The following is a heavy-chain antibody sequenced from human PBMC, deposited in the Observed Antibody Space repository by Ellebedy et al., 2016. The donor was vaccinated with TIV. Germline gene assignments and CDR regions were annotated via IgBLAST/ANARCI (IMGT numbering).Heavy chain of an antibody. CDR2: ISYDGSNK. Sequence: PGGSLRLSCAASGFTFSNYGMHWVRQAPGKGLEWVSVISYDGSNKYYADSVKGRFTIYRDNSKNTLYVQMNSLRAEDTAVYYCAKVADYYHDSSGFPDNWGQGTLVTVSS. CDR1: GFTFSNYG. V-gene: IGHV3-30*18. J-gene: IGHJ4*02. D-gene: IGHD3-22*01. CDR3: AKVADYYHDSSGFPDN.